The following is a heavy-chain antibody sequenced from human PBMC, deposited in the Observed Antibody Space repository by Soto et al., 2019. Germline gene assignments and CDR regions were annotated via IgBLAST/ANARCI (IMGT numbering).Heavy chain of an antibody. J-gene: IGHJ4*02. Sequence: NPSETLSLTCTVSGGSINSGGYYWSWIRQHPGKGLEWIGNIYHSGNTLYNPSLKSRVSISVDTSKNQFYLRVYSVTAADTAVYYCTRGASLFDYWGQGALVTVSS. V-gene: IGHV4-31*03. D-gene: IGHD6-6*01. CDR1: GGSINSGGYY. CDR2: IYHSGNT. CDR3: TRGASLFDY.